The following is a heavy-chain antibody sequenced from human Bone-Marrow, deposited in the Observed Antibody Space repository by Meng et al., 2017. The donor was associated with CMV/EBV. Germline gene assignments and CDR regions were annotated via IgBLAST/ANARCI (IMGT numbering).Heavy chain of an antibody. Sequence: GESLKISCAASGFTFSSYWMSWVRQAPGKGLEWVANIKQDGSEKYYVDSVKGRFTISRDNAKNSLYLQMNSLRAEDTAVYYCARDLTTSVLPWFGESVGVPSYPYGMDVWGQGTTVTVSS. V-gene: IGHV3-7*01. CDR2: IKQDGSEK. CDR1: GFTFSSYW. CDR3: ARDLTTSVLPWFGESVGVPSYPYGMDV. D-gene: IGHD3-10*01. J-gene: IGHJ6*02.